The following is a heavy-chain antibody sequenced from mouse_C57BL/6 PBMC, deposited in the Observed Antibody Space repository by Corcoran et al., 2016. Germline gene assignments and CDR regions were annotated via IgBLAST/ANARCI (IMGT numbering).Heavy chain of an antibody. D-gene: IGHD2-5*01. CDR2: IWWNDDK. J-gene: IGHJ1*03. CDR3: ALYDSNPYWYFDV. V-gene: IGHV8-5*01. CDR1: GFSLSTSNMG. Sequence: QVTLKESGPGILQPSQTLSLTCSFSGFSLSTSNMGIGWIRQPSGKGLEWLAHIWWNDDKYYNPSLKSRLTISKDTSNNQVFLNITSVDTADTATYYCALYDSNPYWYFDVWGTGTTVTVSS.